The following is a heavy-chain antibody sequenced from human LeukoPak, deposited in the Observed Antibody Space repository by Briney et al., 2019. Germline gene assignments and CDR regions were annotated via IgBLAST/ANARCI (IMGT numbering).Heavy chain of an antibody. CDR2: IYHSGSS. D-gene: IGHD3-10*01. CDR1: GYSISSGYY. V-gene: IGHV4-38-2*02. J-gene: IGHJ4*02. Sequence: SETLSLTCIVSGYSISSGYYWGWIRQPPGKGLEWIGSIYHSGSSLYNPSLKSRVTISVDTSKNQFSLKLRSMTAADTAVYYCARDFRGSGSFHFDHWGQGTLVTVSS. CDR3: ARDFRGSGSFHFDH.